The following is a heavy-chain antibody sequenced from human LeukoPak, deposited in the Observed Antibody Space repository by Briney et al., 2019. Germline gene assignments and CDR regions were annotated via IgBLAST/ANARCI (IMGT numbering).Heavy chain of an antibody. CDR2: IYYDGRDK. CDR1: GLTFKNYG. CDR3: ATDRSLSYFDY. J-gene: IGHJ4*02. Sequence: GTSLRLSCAASGLTFKNYGMHWVRQAPGKGLEWVSIIYYDGRDKYYADSVKGRFTVSRDKSKNTLYLQMNSLRDEDTAVYYCATDRSLSYFDYWGQGTLVTVSS. V-gene: IGHV3-33*01.